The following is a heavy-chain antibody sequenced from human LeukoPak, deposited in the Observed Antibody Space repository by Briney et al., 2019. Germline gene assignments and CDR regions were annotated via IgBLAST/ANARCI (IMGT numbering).Heavy chain of an antibody. CDR3: ARESLGDYVWGSYHH. CDR1: GFTFSSYW. D-gene: IGHD3-16*02. J-gene: IGHJ5*02. Sequence: GGSLRLSCAASGFTFSSYWMSWVRQAPGKGLEWVANIKQDGSGKYYVDSVKGRFTISRDNAKNSLYLQMNSLRAEDTAVYYCARESLGDYVWGSYHHWGQGTLVTVSS. V-gene: IGHV3-7*01. CDR2: IKQDGSGK.